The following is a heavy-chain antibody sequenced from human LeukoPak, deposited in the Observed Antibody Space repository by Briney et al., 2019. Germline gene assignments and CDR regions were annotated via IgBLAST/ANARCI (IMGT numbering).Heavy chain of an antibody. CDR1: GFTFSSYA. Sequence: GGSLRLSCAASGFTFSSYAMSWVRQAPGKGLEWVSVIYSGGSTYYADSVKGRFTISRDNSKNTLYLQMNSLRAEDTAVYYCASPSDVVVAYDAFDIWGQGTMVTVSS. V-gene: IGHV3-66*01. CDR2: IYSGGST. J-gene: IGHJ3*02. D-gene: IGHD2-21*01. CDR3: ASPSDVVVAYDAFDI.